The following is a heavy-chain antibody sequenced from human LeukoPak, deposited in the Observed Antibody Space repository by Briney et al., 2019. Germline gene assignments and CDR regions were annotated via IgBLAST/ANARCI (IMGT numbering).Heavy chain of an antibody. CDR3: ARERSGSYYSAFDI. J-gene: IGHJ3*02. CDR1: GFTFDDYG. V-gene: IGHV3-20*04. CDR2: INWNGGST. Sequence: GGSLRLSCAASGFTFDDYGMSWVRQAPGKGLEWVSGINWNGGSTVYADSVKGRFTISRDNAKNSLYLQMNSLRAEDTALYYCARERSGSYYSAFDIWGQGTMVTVSS. D-gene: IGHD1-26*01.